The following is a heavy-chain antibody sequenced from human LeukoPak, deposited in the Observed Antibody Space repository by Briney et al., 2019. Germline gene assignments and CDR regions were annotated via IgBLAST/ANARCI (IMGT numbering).Heavy chain of an antibody. CDR3: ARVAITMIVVVYYGAIGMDV. CDR1: GYTFTSYG. Sequence: GASVKVSCKASGYTFTSYGISWVRQAPGQGLEWMGWISAYNGNTNYAQKLQGRVTMTTDTSTSTAYMELRSLRSDDTAVYYCARVAITMIVVVYYGAIGMDVWGQGTTVTVSS. D-gene: IGHD3-22*01. V-gene: IGHV1-18*01. CDR2: ISAYNGNT. J-gene: IGHJ6*02.